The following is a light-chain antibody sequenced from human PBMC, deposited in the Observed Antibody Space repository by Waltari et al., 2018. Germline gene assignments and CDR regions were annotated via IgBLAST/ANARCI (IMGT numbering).Light chain of an antibody. V-gene: IGKV1-39*01. Sequence: DFQMTQSPSSLSASVGARVTITCRASQSISSYFNWYQQKPGKAPKLLIYAASSLQSGVPSRFSGSGSGTDFTLTISSLQPEDFATYYCQQSYSTPYTFGQGTKLEIK. J-gene: IGKJ2*01. CDR3: QQSYSTPYT. CDR1: QSISSY. CDR2: AAS.